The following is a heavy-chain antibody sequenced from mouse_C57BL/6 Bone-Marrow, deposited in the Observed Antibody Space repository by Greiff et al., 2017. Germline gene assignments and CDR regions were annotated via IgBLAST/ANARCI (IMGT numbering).Heavy chain of an antibody. CDR2: ISNGGGST. CDR1: GFTFSDYY. Sequence: EVKLMESGGGLVQPGGSLKLSCAASGFTFSDYYMYWVRQTPEKRLEWVAYISNGGGSTYYPDTVKGRFTISRDNAKNTLYLQMSRLKSEDTAMYYCARHITTVVAWYFDVWGTGTTVTVSS. V-gene: IGHV5-12*01. CDR3: ARHITTVVAWYFDV. J-gene: IGHJ1*03. D-gene: IGHD1-1*01.